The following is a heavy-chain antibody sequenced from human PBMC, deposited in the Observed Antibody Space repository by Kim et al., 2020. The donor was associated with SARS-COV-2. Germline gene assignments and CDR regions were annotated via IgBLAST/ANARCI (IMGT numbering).Heavy chain of an antibody. Sequence: GGSLRLSCAASGFIVSSYWMHWVRQPPGKGLEWVSRINEYGSTTNHADSVKGRFTISRDSAKNTLLLQMNSLRVDDTAVYYCSKDTFGPEDSWGQGILVTVSS. CDR1: GFIVSSYW. V-gene: IGHV3-74*01. CDR2: INEYGSTT. D-gene: IGHD3-3*01. CDR3: SKDTFGPEDS. J-gene: IGHJ5*01.